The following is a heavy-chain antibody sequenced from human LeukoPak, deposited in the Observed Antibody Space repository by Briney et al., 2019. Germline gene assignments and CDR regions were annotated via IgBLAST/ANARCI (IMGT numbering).Heavy chain of an antibody. Sequence: GGSLRLSCAASGFTFSSYAMHWVRQAPGKGLEYVSAISSNGGSTYYANSVKGRFTISRDNSKNTLYLQMGSLRAEDMAVYYCLSGYYYHWGQGTLVTVSS. CDR3: LSGYYYH. D-gene: IGHD3-22*01. CDR2: ISSNGGST. J-gene: IGHJ5*02. CDR1: GFTFSSYA. V-gene: IGHV3-64*01.